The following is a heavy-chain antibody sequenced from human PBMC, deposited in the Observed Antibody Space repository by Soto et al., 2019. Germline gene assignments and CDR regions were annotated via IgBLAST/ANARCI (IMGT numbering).Heavy chain of an antibody. CDR1: GFTFSSYS. J-gene: IGHJ6*03. Sequence: GGSLRLSCAASGFTFSSYSMNWVRQAPGKGLEWVSSISSSSSYIYYADSVKGRFTISRDNAKNSLYLQMNSLRAEDTAVYYCARDRVGLNTFWSGYYTHPYYYYYMDVWGKGTTVTVSS. V-gene: IGHV3-21*01. CDR2: ISSSSSYI. CDR3: ARDRVGLNTFWSGYYTHPYYYYYMDV. D-gene: IGHD3-3*01.